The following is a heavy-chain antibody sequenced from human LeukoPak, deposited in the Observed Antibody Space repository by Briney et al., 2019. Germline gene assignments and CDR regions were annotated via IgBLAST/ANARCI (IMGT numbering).Heavy chain of an antibody. Sequence: ASVKVSCKASGYSFTGYYMHWVRQAPGQGLEWMGWINPKSGGTNYAQQFQDRVTMTRDTSISSTYVELSKLKSDDTAVYYCVRDLGISGWYAPPLGYFDSWGQGTLVTVSS. D-gene: IGHD6-19*01. J-gene: IGHJ4*02. CDR1: GYSFTGYY. V-gene: IGHV1-2*02. CDR2: INPKSGGT. CDR3: VRDLGISGWYAPPLGYFDS.